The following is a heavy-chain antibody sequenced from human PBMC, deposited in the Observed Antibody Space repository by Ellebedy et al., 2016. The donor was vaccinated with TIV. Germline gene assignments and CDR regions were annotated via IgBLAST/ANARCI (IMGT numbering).Heavy chain of an antibody. CDR1: GFTFSSYA. J-gene: IGHJ4*02. CDR3: AKPPGSGSYYGGYYFDY. Sequence: GESLKISCAASGFTFSSYAMSWVRQAPGKGLEWVSAISGSGGSTYYADSVKGRFTISRDNSKNTLYLQMNRLRDEDTAVYYCAKPPGSGSYYGGYYFDYWGQGTLVTVSS. V-gene: IGHV3-23*01. CDR2: ISGSGGST. D-gene: IGHD1-26*01.